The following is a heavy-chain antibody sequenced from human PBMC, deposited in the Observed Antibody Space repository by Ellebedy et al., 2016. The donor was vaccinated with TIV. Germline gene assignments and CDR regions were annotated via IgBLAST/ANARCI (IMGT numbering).Heavy chain of an antibody. V-gene: IGHV1-2*02. Sequence: AASVKVSCKASGYTFTGYYIHWVRLAPGQGLEWVGWSNPNSADANSAQKFQGRVTMSRDTSFTSTYMELSRLTSADTAVYYCARTGEYSDDAFDIWGQGTTVTVSS. D-gene: IGHD2/OR15-2a*01. CDR2: SNPNSADA. CDR3: ARTGEYSDDAFDI. CDR1: GYTFTGYY. J-gene: IGHJ3*02.